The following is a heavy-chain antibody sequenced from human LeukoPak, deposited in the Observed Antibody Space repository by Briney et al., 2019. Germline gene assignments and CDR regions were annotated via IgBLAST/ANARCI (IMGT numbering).Heavy chain of an antibody. J-gene: IGHJ4*02. Sequence: GASVKVSCKASGGTFSSYGISWVRQAPGQGLEWMGWISAYNGNTNYAQKFQGRVTMTRNTSISTAYMELSSLRSEDTAVYYCARGGRVSNYDFWSGYYSTADYWGQGTLVTVSS. CDR2: ISAYNGNT. V-gene: IGHV1-8*02. CDR1: GGTFSSYG. CDR3: ARGGRVSNYDFWSGYYSTADY. D-gene: IGHD3-3*01.